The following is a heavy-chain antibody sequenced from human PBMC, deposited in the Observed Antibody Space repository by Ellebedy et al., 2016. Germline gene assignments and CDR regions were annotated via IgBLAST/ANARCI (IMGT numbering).Heavy chain of an antibody. CDR3: ARDKGPYGSGRYYHDS. D-gene: IGHD3-10*01. Sequence: GESLKISXTASGFPFNNYAINWVRQAPGKGLDWVAVISYDGSNKFYADSVKGRFTISRDNAKNSLYLQMNSLRAEDTAVYYCARDKGPYGSGRYYHDSWGQGTLVTVSS. CDR1: GFPFNNYA. V-gene: IGHV3-30-3*01. CDR2: ISYDGSNK. J-gene: IGHJ4*02.